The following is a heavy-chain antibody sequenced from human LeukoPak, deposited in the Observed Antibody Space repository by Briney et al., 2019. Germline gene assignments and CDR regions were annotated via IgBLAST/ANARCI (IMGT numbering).Heavy chain of an antibody. V-gene: IGHV3-30-3*01. CDR1: GFTFSSYA. CDR3: AKGTDQGYPYYFDY. D-gene: IGHD3-16*01. CDR2: ISYDGSNK. J-gene: IGHJ4*02. Sequence: GGSLRLSCAASGFTFSSYALHWVRQAPGKGLEWVAVISYDGSNKYYADSVKGRFTISRDNSKNTLYLQMNSLRAEDTAVYYCAKGTDQGYPYYFDYWGQGTLVTVSS.